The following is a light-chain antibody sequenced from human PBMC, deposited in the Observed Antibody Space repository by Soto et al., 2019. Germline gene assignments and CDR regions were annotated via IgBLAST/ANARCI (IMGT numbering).Light chain of an antibody. CDR2: DAS. V-gene: IGKV3-11*01. CDR3: QQRRNWPPEIT. Sequence: EIVLTQSPATLSLSPGERATLSCRASQSVGSFLAWYQQKPGQAPRLLIYDASTRATGIPARFSGSGSGTDFTLTISSLEPEDFAVYYCQQRRNWPPEITFGQGTRLEI. J-gene: IGKJ5*01. CDR1: QSVGSF.